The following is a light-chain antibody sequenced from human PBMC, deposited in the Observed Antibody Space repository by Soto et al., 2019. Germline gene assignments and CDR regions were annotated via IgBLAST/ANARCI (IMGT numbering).Light chain of an antibody. V-gene: IGLV2-14*03. CDR1: NSDIGDYTY. CDR3: SSYSASHTLVL. J-gene: IGLJ2*01. CDR2: DVN. Sequence: QSALTQPASVSGSPGQSITISCTGTNSDIGDYTYVSWYQQHPDKAPKLMIYDVNNRPSGVSDRFSGSKSGNTAALTISGLKAEDEADYYCSSYSASHTLVLFGGGTKLTVL.